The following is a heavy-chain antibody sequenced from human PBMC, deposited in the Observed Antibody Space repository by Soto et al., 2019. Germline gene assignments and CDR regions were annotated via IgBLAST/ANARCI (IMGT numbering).Heavy chain of an antibody. CDR3: AAEKDIVVVPAAVDY. D-gene: IGHD2-2*01. V-gene: IGHV1-58*01. J-gene: IGHJ4*02. CDR1: GFTFTSSA. CDR2: IVVGSGNT. Sequence: QMQLVQSGPEVKKPGTSVKVSCKASGFTFTSSAVQWVRQARGQRLEWIGWIVVGSGNTNYAQKFQERVTITRDMSTSTAYMELSSLRSEDTAVYYCAAEKDIVVVPAAVDYWGQGTLVTVSS.